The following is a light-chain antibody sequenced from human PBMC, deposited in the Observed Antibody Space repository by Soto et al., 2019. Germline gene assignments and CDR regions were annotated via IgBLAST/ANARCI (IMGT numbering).Light chain of an antibody. J-gene: IGKJ4*01. CDR1: QTINNY. CDR2: SAF. Sequence: DIQMTQSPSSLSASVGDSVTITCRTSQTINNYLNWYQQKPGKAPKLLVYSAFNLQSGVPSRFSGSGSGTDFTLTIRSLQPEDFATYYCQQSYTAPLTFGGGTKVDIK. V-gene: IGKV1-39*01. CDR3: QQSYTAPLT.